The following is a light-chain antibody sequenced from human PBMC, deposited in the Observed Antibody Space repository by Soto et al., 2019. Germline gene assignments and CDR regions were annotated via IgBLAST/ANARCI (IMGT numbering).Light chain of an antibody. V-gene: IGLV2-8*01. Sequence: QSALTQPPSASGSPGQSVTISCTGTSSDVGGYNYVSWYQHHPGKAPKLMIYEVSKRPSGVPDRFSGSKSANTASLTVSGLLAEDEADYYCSSYAGRNNLLFGGGTKVTV. CDR3: SSYAGRNNLL. CDR2: EVS. J-gene: IGLJ2*01. CDR1: SSDVGGYNY.